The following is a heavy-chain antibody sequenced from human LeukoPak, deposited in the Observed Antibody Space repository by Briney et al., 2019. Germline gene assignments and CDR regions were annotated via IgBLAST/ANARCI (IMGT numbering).Heavy chain of an antibody. J-gene: IGHJ4*02. Sequence: SETLSLTCAVSGGSISSSSYYWGWIRQPPGKGLEWIGSIYYSGSTYYNPSLKSRVTISVDTSKNQFSLKLSSVTAADTAVYYCARRGNYDFWSGYGALSYYFDYWGQGTLVTVSS. V-gene: IGHV4-39*01. CDR3: ARRGNYDFWSGYGALSYYFDY. CDR1: GGSISSSSYY. D-gene: IGHD3-3*01. CDR2: IYYSGST.